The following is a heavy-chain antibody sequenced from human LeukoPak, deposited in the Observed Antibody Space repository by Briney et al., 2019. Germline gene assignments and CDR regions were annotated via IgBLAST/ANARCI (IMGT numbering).Heavy chain of an antibody. Sequence: GGSLRLSCAASGFTVSSNYMSWVRQAPGKGLEWVAVNLYDGRTTNYAESVRGRFTISRDTSENTLYLQMNNLRPEDTAIYYCAREILGSAFSFDYWGQGTLVTVSS. V-gene: IGHV3-30*03. J-gene: IGHJ4*02. CDR1: GFTVSSNY. CDR3: AREILGSAFSFDY. D-gene: IGHD1-26*01. CDR2: NLYDGRTT.